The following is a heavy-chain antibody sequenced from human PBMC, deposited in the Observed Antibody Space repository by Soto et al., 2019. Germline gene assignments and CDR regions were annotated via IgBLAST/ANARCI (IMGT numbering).Heavy chain of an antibody. CDR1: GGTFSSYA. CDR2: IIPIFGTA. J-gene: IGHJ4*02. CDR3: ARVGIMITFGGVIVEEGWYFDY. V-gene: IGHV1-69*01. D-gene: IGHD3-16*02. Sequence: QVQLVQSGAEVKKPGSSVKVSCKASGGTFSSYAISWVRQAPGQGLEWMGGIIPIFGTANYAQKFQGRVTITADESTSTAYMELSSLRSDDTAVYYCARVGIMITFGGVIVEEGWYFDYWGQGTLVTVSS.